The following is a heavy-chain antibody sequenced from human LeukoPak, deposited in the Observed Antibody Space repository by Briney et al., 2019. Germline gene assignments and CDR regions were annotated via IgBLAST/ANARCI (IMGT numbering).Heavy chain of an antibody. D-gene: IGHD6-19*01. CDR2: IYNGGST. V-gene: IGHV3-66*01. CDR1: RFTVSSNY. CDR3: ARASRWLAFDD. J-gene: IGHJ4*02. Sequence: PGGSLRLSCAASRFTVSSNYMAWVRQAPGKGLKWVSVIYNGGSTKYGDSVQDRFTISRDKSKNTLHLQMNSLRAEDTALYYCARASRWLAFDDWGQGALVNVSA.